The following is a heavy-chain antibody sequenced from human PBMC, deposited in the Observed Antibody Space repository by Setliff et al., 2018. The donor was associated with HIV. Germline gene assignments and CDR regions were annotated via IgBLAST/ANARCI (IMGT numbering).Heavy chain of an antibody. J-gene: IGHJ4*02. Sequence: SETLSLTCSVSGDSITSSSSSHYWGWIRQPPGKGLEWIGSIYYSGSTYYNPSLRSRVTISVDTSRNQFSLRLSSVTAADTAFYYCATHNPASVPASSPDYWGQGTLVTVSS. CDR2: IYYSGST. V-gene: IGHV4-39*01. CDR1: GDSITSSSSSHY. CDR3: ATHNPASVPASSPDY. D-gene: IGHD2-2*01.